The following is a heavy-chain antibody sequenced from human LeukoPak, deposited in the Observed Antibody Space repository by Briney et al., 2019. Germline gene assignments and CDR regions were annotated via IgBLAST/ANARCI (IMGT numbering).Heavy chain of an antibody. CDR2: IWFDGSKK. CDR3: ARETGYGDYKGGYGMDI. D-gene: IGHD4-17*01. V-gene: IGHV3-33*01. J-gene: IGHJ6*02. CDR1: GFTFSNYG. Sequence: GGSLRLSCTASGFTFSNYGMHWVRQAPGEGLKWVAGIWFDGSKKYYSDSVKGRFSISRDNSKNTLYLEMNSLTADDTAVFTCARETGYGDYKGGYGMDIWGQGTTVTVSS.